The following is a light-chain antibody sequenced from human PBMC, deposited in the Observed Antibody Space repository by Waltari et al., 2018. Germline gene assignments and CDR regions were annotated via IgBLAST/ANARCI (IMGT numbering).Light chain of an antibody. Sequence: QSALTQPASVSGSPGQSITISCTGSSSDVGGDDSVSWYEDHPGQAPKVIIYDVNKRPSGLSHRLSRSKPGNTASLTISGLQAEDEATFYCSSQSTKNGVIFGGGTKVTVL. CDR2: DVN. V-gene: IGLV2-14*03. CDR3: SSQSTKNGVI. CDR1: SSDVGGDDS. J-gene: IGLJ2*01.